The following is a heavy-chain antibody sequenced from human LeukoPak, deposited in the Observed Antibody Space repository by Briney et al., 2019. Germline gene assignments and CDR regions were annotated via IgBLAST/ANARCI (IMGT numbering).Heavy chain of an antibody. J-gene: IGHJ4*02. CDR1: GFTFSNYA. CDR2: ITASGGGA. CDR3: VKDGRTSAPC. V-gene: IGHV3-23*01. D-gene: IGHD2-15*01. Sequence: GGSLRLSCAASGFTFSNYAMSWVRQAPGKGLEWVSGITASGGGASSADSVKGRFTISRDNSKNMVNLQMNSLRDDDTAVYYCVKDGRTSAPCWGQGTLVSVSS.